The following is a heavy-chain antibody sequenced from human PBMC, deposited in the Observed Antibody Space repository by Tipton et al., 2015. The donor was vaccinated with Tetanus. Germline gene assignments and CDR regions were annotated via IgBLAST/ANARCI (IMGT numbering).Heavy chain of an antibody. CDR1: GGSISTYH. J-gene: IGHJ4*02. CDR2: IDYSGST. D-gene: IGHD6-13*01. V-gene: IGHV4-59*01. CDR3: GGGGIAAAGGGLDY. Sequence: GLVKPSETLSLTCTVSGGSISTYHWNWIRQFPGKGLEWIGYIDYSGSTNYNPSLKSRVTISVDTSKNQFSLKLSSVTAADTAVYYCGGGGIAAAGGGLDYWGQGTLVTVSS.